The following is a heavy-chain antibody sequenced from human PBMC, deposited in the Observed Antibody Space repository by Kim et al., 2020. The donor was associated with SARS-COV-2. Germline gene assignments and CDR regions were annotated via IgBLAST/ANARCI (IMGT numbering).Heavy chain of an antibody. J-gene: IGHJ4*02. CDR1: GGSFSGYY. CDR3: ARDRLRGYSSTRFDY. V-gene: IGHV4-34*01. CDR2: INHSGST. D-gene: IGHD5-18*01. Sequence: SETLSLTCAVYGGSFSGYYWSWIRQPPGKGLEWIGEINHSGSTNYNPSLKSRVTISVDTSKNQFSLKLSSVTAADTAVYYCARDRLRGYSSTRFDYWGQGTLVTVSS.